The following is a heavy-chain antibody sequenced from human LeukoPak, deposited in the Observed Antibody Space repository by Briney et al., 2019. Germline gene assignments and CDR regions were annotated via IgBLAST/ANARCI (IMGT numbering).Heavy chain of an antibody. CDR1: VDSISNYY. D-gene: IGHD3-22*01. CDR2: ISYRGNT. Sequence: SETLSLTCTVSVDSISNYYWTWIRHPPGEGLEWLGYISYRGNTSYNHSRKRPVTLSLDTFKNQFCLTLISVTDADTGSYFCGRHEATANYYYSSGCFFDPWGQGTLVTVSS. V-gene: IGHV4-59*01. CDR3: GRHEATANYYYSSGCFFDP. J-gene: IGHJ5*02.